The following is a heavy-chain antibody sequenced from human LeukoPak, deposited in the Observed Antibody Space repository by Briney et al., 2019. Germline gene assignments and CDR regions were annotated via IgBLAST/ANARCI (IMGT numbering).Heavy chain of an antibody. J-gene: IGHJ4*02. CDR1: GGSFSGYY. CDR3: ASREPSFDY. V-gene: IGHV4-34*01. CDR2: INHSGST. D-gene: IGHD1-14*01. Sequence: SETLSLTCAVYGGSFSGYYWSWIRQPPGKGLEWIGEINHSGSTNYNPSLKSRVTISVDTSKNQFSLKLSSVTAADTAVYYCASREPSFDYWGQGTLVTVSS.